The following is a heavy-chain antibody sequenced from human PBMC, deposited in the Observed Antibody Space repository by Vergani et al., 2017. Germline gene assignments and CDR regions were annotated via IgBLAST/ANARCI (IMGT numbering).Heavy chain of an antibody. CDR3: ARHLRGYSYGVFDY. V-gene: IGHV4-39*01. D-gene: IGHD5-18*01. J-gene: IGHJ4*02. Sequence: QLQLQESGPGLVKPSETLSLTCTVSGDSISRTNFYWGWIRQPPGKGLEWLGSVYFTGHTYYNPSLKSRVTISVDTSNNHFSLRLSSVTAADTAVYYCARHLRGYSYGVFDYWGQGREVTVSS. CDR2: VYFTGHT. CDR1: GDSISRTNFY.